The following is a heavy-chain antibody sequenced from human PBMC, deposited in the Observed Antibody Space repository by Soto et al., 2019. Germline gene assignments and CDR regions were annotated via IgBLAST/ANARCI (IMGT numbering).Heavy chain of an antibody. CDR3: ARGSSGNDY. Sequence: QVQLQEWGPGLVKPSQTLSLTCTVSGGSISSGGYYWSWIRQHPGKGLGGIGYIYYSGSTYYNPALQSRVTIPVDTYKNQCSLKLSSVTAADTAVYYCARGSSGNDYWGQGTLVTVST. CDR2: IYYSGST. D-gene: IGHD3-22*01. J-gene: IGHJ4*02. CDR1: GGSISSGGYY. V-gene: IGHV4-31*03.